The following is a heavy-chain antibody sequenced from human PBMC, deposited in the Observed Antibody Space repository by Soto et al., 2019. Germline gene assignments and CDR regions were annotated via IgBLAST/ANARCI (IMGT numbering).Heavy chain of an antibody. CDR2: VYYSGST. J-gene: IGHJ6*02. CDR1: GGSISSGGYY. V-gene: IGHV4-31*11. CDR3: ASAHNYFDSSPYYYGMDV. Sequence: SLTCAVSGGSISSGGYYCSWIRQHPGKDLEWIGYVYYSGSTYYNPSLKSRVTISVDTSKNQFSLKLSSVTAADTAVYYCASAHNYFDSSPYYYGMDVWCQGTTVTVSS. D-gene: IGHD3-22*01.